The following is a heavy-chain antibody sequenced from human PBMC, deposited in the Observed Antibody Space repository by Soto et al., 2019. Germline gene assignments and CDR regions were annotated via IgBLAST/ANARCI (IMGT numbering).Heavy chain of an antibody. J-gene: IGHJ5*02. CDR1: GGSFSGYY. CDR2: INHSGST. CDR3: ARVVLSDRNTGFNNWFDP. V-gene: IGHV4-34*01. Sequence: PSETLSLTCAVYGGSFSGYYWSWIRQPPGKGLEWIGEINHSGSTNYNPSLKSRVTISVDTSKNQFSLKLSSVTAADTAVYYCARVVLSDRNTGFNNWFDPWGQGTLVTVSS. D-gene: IGHD1-1*01.